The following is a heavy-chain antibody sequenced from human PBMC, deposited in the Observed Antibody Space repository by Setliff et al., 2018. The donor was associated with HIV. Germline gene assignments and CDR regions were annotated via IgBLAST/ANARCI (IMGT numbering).Heavy chain of an antibody. CDR2: ISYSGST. CDR1: GGSISSGGYY. CDR3: AAASSWDPLLDY. D-gene: IGHD6-13*01. Sequence: SETLSLTCTVSGGSISSGGYYWSWIRQHPGKGLEWIGYISYSGSTFYNPSLKSRATISAATSKNQFSLKLNSVTAADTAVYYCAAASSWDPLLDYWGQGTLVTVSS. V-gene: IGHV4-31*03. J-gene: IGHJ4*02.